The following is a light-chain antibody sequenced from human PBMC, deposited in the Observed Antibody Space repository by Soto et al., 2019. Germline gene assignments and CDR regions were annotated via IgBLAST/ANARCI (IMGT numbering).Light chain of an antibody. Sequence: EIVMTQSPATLSVSPGERATLSGRALQSVGSDLAWYQQKPGQAPRLVIYDICTRATGVPTRISGSGSGTEFTLTISSLQPDDSATYYCQQYTNTNNPWMFGQGTKVDIK. J-gene: IGKJ1*01. V-gene: IGKV3D-15*01. CDR3: QQYTNTNNPWM. CDR2: DIC. CDR1: QSVGSD.